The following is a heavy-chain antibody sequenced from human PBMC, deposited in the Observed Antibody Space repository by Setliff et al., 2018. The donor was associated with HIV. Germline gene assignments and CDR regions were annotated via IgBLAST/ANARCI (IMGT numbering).Heavy chain of an antibody. J-gene: IGHJ6*02. Sequence: GGSLRLSCAASGFTFSIYAMSWVRQAPGKGLEWVSGISGSGGTTNYADSVKGRFTISRDNSKNMVFLQMNNLRVEDTAVYYCARDFYSSTSGAVPDWGQGTAVTVSS. CDR2: ISGSGGTT. CDR1: GFTFSIYA. CDR3: ARDFYSSTSGAVPD. D-gene: IGHD6-6*01. V-gene: IGHV3-23*01.